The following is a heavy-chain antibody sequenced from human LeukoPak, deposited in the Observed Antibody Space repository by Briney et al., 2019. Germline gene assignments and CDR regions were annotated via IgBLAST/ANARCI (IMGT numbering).Heavy chain of an antibody. CDR2: IPSDRSNK. CDR3: VKDPGFGGERDY. J-gene: IGHJ4*02. Sequence: GGSLRLSCAASGFTFSTSGMHWVRQAPGKGLEWVVFIPSDRSNKYYADSVKGRFTISRDNSKNTLYLQMNSLRPEDTAVYYCVKDPGFGGERDYWGQGTLVTVSS. D-gene: IGHD4-23*01. V-gene: IGHV3-30*02. CDR1: GFTFSTSG.